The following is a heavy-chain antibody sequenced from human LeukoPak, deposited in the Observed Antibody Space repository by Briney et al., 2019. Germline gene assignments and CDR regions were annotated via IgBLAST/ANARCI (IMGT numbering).Heavy chain of an antibody. CDR1: GFTFSSHW. CDR3: AKDPSVYYGDYIIR. Sequence: GGSLRLSCAASGFTFSSHWMYWVRQAPGKGLEWVANIKQDGSEKYYVDSLKGRFTISRDNAKNSLFLQMNSLRAEDTAVYYCAKDPSVYYGDYIIRWGQGTLVIVSS. D-gene: IGHD4-17*01. V-gene: IGHV3-7*01. J-gene: IGHJ4*02. CDR2: IKQDGSEK.